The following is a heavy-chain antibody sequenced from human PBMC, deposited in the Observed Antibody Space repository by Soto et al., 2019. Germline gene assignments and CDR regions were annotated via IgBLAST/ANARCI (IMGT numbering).Heavy chain of an antibody. CDR2: ISSTTNYI. Sequence: GGSLRLSCAASGFTFTRYSMNWVRQAPGKGLEWVASISSTTNYIYYGESLKGRLTISRDNAKNSMYLQMDTLRAEDTAVYYCARESEDLSSNLDYWGQGTLVTVSS. J-gene: IGHJ4*02. V-gene: IGHV3-21*06. CDR1: GFTFTRYS. CDR3: ARESEDLSSNLDY.